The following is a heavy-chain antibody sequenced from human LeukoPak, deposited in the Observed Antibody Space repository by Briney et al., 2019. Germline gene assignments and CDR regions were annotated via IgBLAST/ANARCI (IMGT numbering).Heavy chain of an antibody. Sequence: PGGSLRLSCAASGFTFSNYAMSWVRQAPGKGLEYVSAISTNGGSTYYANSVKGKFTISRDNSKNTLYLQMGSLRAEDMAVYYCARDGFGELGSYFDYWGQGTLVTVSS. D-gene: IGHD3-10*01. CDR3: ARDGFGELGSYFDY. J-gene: IGHJ4*02. CDR2: ISTNGGST. CDR1: GFTFSNYA. V-gene: IGHV3-64*01.